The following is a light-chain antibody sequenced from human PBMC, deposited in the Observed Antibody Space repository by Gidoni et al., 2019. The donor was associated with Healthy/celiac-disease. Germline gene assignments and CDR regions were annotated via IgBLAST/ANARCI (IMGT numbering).Light chain of an antibody. Sequence: LRLMIYEVSNRPSGVSNRFSGSKSGNTASLTISGLQAEDEADYYCSSYTSSSISYVFGTGTKVTVL. J-gene: IGLJ1*01. V-gene: IGLV2-14*01. CDR2: EVS. CDR3: SSYTSSSISYV.